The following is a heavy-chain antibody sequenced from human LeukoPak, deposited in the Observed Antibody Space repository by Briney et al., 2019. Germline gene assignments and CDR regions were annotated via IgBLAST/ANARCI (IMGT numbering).Heavy chain of an antibody. Sequence: GGSLRLSCAASGFIFTNYFMSWVRQAPGKGLEWVASIKHDGSEKYYVDSVRGRFTISRDNTMNSLYQQMSSLRAEDTAVYYCATDRGWRTSGYYLYYFEYWGQGTLVTFSS. J-gene: IGHJ4*02. D-gene: IGHD3-3*01. V-gene: IGHV3-7*01. CDR1: GFIFTNYF. CDR3: ATDRGWRTSGYYLYYFEY. CDR2: IKHDGSEK.